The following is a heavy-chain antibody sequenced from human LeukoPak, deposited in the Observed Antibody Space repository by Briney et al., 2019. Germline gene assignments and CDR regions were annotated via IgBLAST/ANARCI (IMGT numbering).Heavy chain of an antibody. J-gene: IGHJ6*02. CDR3: ATTASDSSSWHQDVYYYYGMDV. CDR2: INPNSGGT. V-gene: IGHV1-2*02. D-gene: IGHD6-13*01. Sequence: GASVKVSCKASGYTFTGYYMHWVRQAPGQGLEWMGWINPNSGGTNYAQKFQGRVTMTRDTSISTAYMELSRLRSDDTAVYYCATTASDSSSWHQDVYYYYGMDVWGQGTTVTVSS. CDR1: GYTFTGYY.